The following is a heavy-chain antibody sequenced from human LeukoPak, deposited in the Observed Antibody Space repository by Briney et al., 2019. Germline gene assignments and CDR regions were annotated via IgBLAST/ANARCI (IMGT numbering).Heavy chain of an antibody. CDR1: GGSISSGGYC. CDR2: IYYSGST. D-gene: IGHD3-22*01. Sequence: SETLSLTCTVSGGSISSGGYCWSWLRQHPGKGLEWIGYIYYSGSTYYNPSLKSLVTISVDTSKNQFSLKLSSVTAADTAVYYCARGGSVYYDSSGYYDYWGQGTLVTVSS. CDR3: ARGGSVYYDSSGYYDY. V-gene: IGHV4-31*01. J-gene: IGHJ4*02.